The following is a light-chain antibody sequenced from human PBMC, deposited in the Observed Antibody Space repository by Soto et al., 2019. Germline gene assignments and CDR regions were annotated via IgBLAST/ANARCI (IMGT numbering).Light chain of an antibody. CDR1: SSDVGGYNY. V-gene: IGLV2-14*01. J-gene: IGLJ1*01. CDR3: SSYTSSSSPFV. Sequence: QSALTQPASVSGSPGQSITISCTGTSSDVGGYNYVSWYQHHPGKAPKLIIYEVTNRPSGVSNRFSGSKSGNTASLTISGLQAEDVADYYCSSYTSSSSPFVFGTGTKVTVL. CDR2: EVT.